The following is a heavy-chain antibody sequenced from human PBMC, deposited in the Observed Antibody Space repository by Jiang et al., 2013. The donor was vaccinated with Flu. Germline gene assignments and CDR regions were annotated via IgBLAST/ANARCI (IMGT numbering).Heavy chain of an antibody. Sequence: YWSWIRQPPGKDWSGLGILYYSGSTNXNPSLKSRVTISVDTSKNQFSLKLSSVTAADTAVYYCARGGAYYYDSSGYHNWFDPWGQGTLVTVSS. J-gene: IGHJ5*02. CDR1: Y. CDR2: LYYSGST. CDR3: ARGGAYYYDSSGYHNWFDP. D-gene: IGHD3-22*01. V-gene: IGHV4-59*01.